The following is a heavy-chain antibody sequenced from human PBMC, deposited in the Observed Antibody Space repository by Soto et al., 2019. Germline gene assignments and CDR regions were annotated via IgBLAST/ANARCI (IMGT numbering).Heavy chain of an antibody. CDR3: AKDIRSYYDILTGYSTRPYYYGMDV. CDR2: ISWSSGSI. V-gene: IGHV3-9*01. J-gene: IGHJ6*02. Sequence: GGSLRLSCAASGFTFDDYAMHWVRQAPGKGLEWVSGISWSSGSIGYADSVKGRFTISRDNAKNSLYLQMNSLRAEDTALYYCAKDIRSYYDILTGYSTRPYYYGMDVWGQGTTVTVSS. D-gene: IGHD3-9*01. CDR1: GFTFDDYA.